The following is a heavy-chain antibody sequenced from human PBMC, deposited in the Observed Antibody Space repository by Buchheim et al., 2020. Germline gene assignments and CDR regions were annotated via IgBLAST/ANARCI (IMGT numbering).Heavy chain of an antibody. V-gene: IGHV3-33*01. CDR1: GFTFSSYG. J-gene: IGHJ4*02. D-gene: IGHD3-10*02. CDR2: IWYDGSNK. CDR3: ASMSTFGELLDY. Sequence: QVQLVESGGGVVQPGRSLRLSCAASGFTFSSYGMHWVRQAPGKGLEWVAVIWYDGSNKYYADSVKGRFTISSSNSTNTLSLQMNSLRAEDTAVYYCASMSTFGELLDYWGQGTL.